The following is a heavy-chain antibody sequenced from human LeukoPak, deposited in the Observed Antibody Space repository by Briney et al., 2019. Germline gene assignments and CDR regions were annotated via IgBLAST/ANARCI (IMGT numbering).Heavy chain of an antibody. CDR2: IYVSGST. J-gene: IGHJ5*02. CDR1: GGYINSGDDY. CDR3: ARAGSQSCFDP. D-gene: IGHD1-26*01. Sequence: PSETLSLTCTVSGGYINSGDDYWTWIRQLSGKGLEWIGRIYVSGSTIYNPALTSRVTISVDSSKNQFSLKLSSVTAADTAVDYCARAGSQSCFDPWGQETLVPVST. V-gene: IGHV4-61*02.